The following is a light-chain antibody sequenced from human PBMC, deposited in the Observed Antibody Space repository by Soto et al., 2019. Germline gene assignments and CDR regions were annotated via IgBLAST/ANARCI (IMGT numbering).Light chain of an antibody. Sequence: DIQMTRSPSTLSASVGDRVTIACRASQSISSWLAWYQQKPGKAPKLLIYKASSLESGVPSRFRSRGSGKEFPLTIKSLQPDDFATYYCQQYNSYSWTFGQGTKVEI. CDR3: QQYNSYSWT. CDR2: KAS. CDR1: QSISSW. J-gene: IGKJ1*01. V-gene: IGKV1-5*03.